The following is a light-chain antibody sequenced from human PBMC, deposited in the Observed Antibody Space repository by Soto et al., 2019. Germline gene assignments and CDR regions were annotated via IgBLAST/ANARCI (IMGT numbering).Light chain of an antibody. CDR1: TGAVTSGYY. Sequence: QAVVTQEPSLIVSPGGTVTLTCASSTGAVTSGYYPNWFQQKPGQAPRALIYSTTNKYSWTPARFSGSLLGGKAALTLSGVQPEDEAEYYCLLYYGGAHVVFGGGTKLTVL. CDR3: LLYYGGAHVV. J-gene: IGLJ2*01. V-gene: IGLV7-43*01. CDR2: STT.